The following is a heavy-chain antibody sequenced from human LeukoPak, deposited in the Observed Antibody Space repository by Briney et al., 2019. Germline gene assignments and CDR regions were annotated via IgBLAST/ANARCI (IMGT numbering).Heavy chain of an antibody. CDR3: ARAGERVAFDY. CDR1: GGTFSSYA. CDR2: IIPIFGTA. V-gene: IGHV1-69*05. D-gene: IGHD2-15*01. J-gene: IGHJ4*02. Sequence: ASVKVSCKASGGTFSSYAISWVRQAPGQGLEWMGRIIPIFGTANYAQKFQGSVTITTDESTSTAYMELSSLRSEDTAVYYCARAGERVAFDYWGQGTLVTVSS.